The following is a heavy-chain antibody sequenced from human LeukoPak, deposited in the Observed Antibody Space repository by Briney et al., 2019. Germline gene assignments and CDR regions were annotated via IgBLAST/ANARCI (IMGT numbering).Heavy chain of an antibody. Sequence: ASVKVSCKASGYTFTSYDINWVRQVTGQGLEWMGWMNPNSGNTGYAQKFQGRVTMTRNTSISTAYMELSSLRSEDTAVYYCARGLRVSPSSVTLGYWGQGTLVTVSS. V-gene: IGHV1-8*01. J-gene: IGHJ4*02. CDR2: MNPNSGNT. CDR1: GYTFTSYD. D-gene: IGHD4-17*01. CDR3: ARGLRVSPSSVTLGY.